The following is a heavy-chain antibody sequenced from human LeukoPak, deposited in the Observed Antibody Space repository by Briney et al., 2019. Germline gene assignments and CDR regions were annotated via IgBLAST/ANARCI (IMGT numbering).Heavy chain of an antibody. J-gene: IGHJ5*02. V-gene: IGHV5-51*01. D-gene: IGHD3-22*01. CDR3: ARFPTNYYDSSAASSWFDP. CDR1: GCSFTSYW. CDR2: IYPGDSDT. Sequence: GESLKISCKGSGCSFTSYWIGWVRQMPGKGLEWMGIIYPGDSDTRYSPSFQGQVTISADKSISTAYLQWSSLKASDTAMYYCARFPTNYYDSSAASSWFDPWGQGTLVTVSS.